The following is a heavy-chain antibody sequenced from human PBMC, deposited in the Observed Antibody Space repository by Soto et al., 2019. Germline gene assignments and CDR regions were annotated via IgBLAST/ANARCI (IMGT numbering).Heavy chain of an antibody. CDR1: GFTFSDYW. D-gene: IGHD3-10*01. CDR3: ASSMGRGGNDY. CDR2: IKTDGSEK. Sequence: EVQLVESGGGLVQPGGYLRLSCAASGFTFSDYWMSWVRQAPGKGLECVANIKTDGSEKYYVDPVKGRFTNSRDNAKNSLYLQMNSLRAEDTAVYYCASSMGRGGNDYWGQGTLVAVSS. J-gene: IGHJ4*02. V-gene: IGHV3-7*05.